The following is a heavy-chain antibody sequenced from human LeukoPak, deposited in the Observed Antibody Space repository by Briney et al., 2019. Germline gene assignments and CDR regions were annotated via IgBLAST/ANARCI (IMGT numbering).Heavy chain of an antibody. CDR3: AGNSGSYYFPFDY. V-gene: IGHV3-7*01. Sequence: GGSLRLSCAASGFTFSSYRMSCVPDAPGKGLVCVANIKQDGSEKYYVDSVKGRFTISRDNAKNSLYLQMNSLRAEDTAVYYCAGNSGSYYFPFDYWGQGTLVTVSS. CDR2: IKQDGSEK. D-gene: IGHD1-26*01. J-gene: IGHJ4*02. CDR1: GFTFSSYR.